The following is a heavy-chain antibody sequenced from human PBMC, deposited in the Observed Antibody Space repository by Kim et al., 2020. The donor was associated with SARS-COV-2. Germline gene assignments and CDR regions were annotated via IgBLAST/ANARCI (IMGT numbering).Heavy chain of an antibody. CDR2: IKQDGSEK. CDR3: AREDEQWLTRYYFDY. Sequence: GGSLRLSCAASGFTFSSYWMSWVRQAPGKGLEWVANIKQDGSEKYYVDSVKGRFTISRDNAKNSLYLQMNSLRAEDTAVYYCAREDEQWLTRYYFDYWGQGTLVTVSS. V-gene: IGHV3-7*01. D-gene: IGHD6-19*01. J-gene: IGHJ4*02. CDR1: GFTFSSYW.